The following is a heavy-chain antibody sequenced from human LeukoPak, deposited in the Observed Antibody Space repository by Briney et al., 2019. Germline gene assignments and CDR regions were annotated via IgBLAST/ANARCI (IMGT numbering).Heavy chain of an antibody. CDR1: GGSFRNYY. Sequence: SETLSLTCAVYGGSFRNYYWSWIRQPPGKGLEWIGEINHSGSTKYNPSLKSRVTISVDRSKNQFSLKLGSVTAADAAVYYCATLNTDGWYFDNWGQGTLVTVSS. V-gene: IGHV4-34*01. J-gene: IGHJ4*02. CDR2: INHSGST. CDR3: ATLNTDGWYFDN. D-gene: IGHD5-24*01.